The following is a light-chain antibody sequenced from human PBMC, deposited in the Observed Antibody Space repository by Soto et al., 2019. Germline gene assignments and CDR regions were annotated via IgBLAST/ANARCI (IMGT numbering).Light chain of an antibody. CDR1: QGIRND. CDR3: LPDYNYPLT. CDR2: AAS. Sequence: AIQMTQSPSSLSASVGDRVTITCRASQGIRNDLGWYQQKPGKAPKLLIYAASSLQSGVPSRFSGSGSGTDFTLTISTLQPEDFATYYCLPDYNYPLTFGGGTKVEIK. J-gene: IGKJ4*01. V-gene: IGKV1-6*01.